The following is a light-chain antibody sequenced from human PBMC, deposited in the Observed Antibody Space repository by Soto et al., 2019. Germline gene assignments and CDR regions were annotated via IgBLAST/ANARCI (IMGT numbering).Light chain of an antibody. Sequence: QSVLTQPDSVSGSPGQSITISCTGTSSDVGGYHYVSWYQQHPGKAPKLMIYEVSNRPSGVSNRFSGSKSGNTASLTISWLQAEDEADYYCSSYTSSSTLVFGGGTKLTVL. CDR3: SSYTSSSTLV. CDR2: EVS. V-gene: IGLV2-14*01. CDR1: SSDVGGYHY. J-gene: IGLJ2*01.